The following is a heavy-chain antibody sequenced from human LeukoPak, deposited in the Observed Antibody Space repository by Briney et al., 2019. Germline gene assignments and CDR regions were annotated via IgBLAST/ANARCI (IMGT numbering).Heavy chain of an antibody. Sequence: SETLSLTCPVSGGSISSYYWSWIRQPAGKGLEWIGRIYTSGSTNYNPSLKSRVTMSVDTSKNQFSLKLSSVTAADTAVYYCASTAPSSGYCQTSYYFDSCGQGTLVTVSS. CDR2: IYTSGST. CDR3: ASTAPSSGYCQTSYYFDS. CDR1: GGSISSYY. D-gene: IGHD3-22*01. V-gene: IGHV4-4*07. J-gene: IGHJ4*02.